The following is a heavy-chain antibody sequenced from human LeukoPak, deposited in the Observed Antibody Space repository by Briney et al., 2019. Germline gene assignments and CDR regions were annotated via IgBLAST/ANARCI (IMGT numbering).Heavy chain of an antibody. Sequence: ASVKVSCKASGYTFTSYGISWVRQAPGQGLEWMGWISAYNGNTNYAQKLQGRATMTTDTSTSTAYMELRSLRSDDTAVYYCARDPWNYGEDWFDPWGQGTLVTVSS. CDR3: ARDPWNYGEDWFDP. D-gene: IGHD1-7*01. CDR1: GYTFTSYG. J-gene: IGHJ5*02. V-gene: IGHV1-18*01. CDR2: ISAYNGNT.